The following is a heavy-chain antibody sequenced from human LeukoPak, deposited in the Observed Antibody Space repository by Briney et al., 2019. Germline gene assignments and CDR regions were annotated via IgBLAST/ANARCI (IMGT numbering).Heavy chain of an antibody. V-gene: IGHV3-30*02. Sequence: PGGSLRLSCAASGFTFSSYGMHWVRQAPGKGLEWVAFIRYDGSNKYYADSVKGRFTISRDNSKNTLYLQMNSLRAEDTAVYYCAKGSLGSYDILTVDYWGQGTLVTVSS. CDR1: GFTFSSYG. D-gene: IGHD3-9*01. J-gene: IGHJ4*02. CDR2: IRYDGSNK. CDR3: AKGSLGSYDILTVDY.